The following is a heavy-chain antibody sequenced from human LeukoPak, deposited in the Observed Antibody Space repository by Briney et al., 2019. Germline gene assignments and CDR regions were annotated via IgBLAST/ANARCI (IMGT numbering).Heavy chain of an antibody. V-gene: IGHV1-2*02. CDR3: ARDARIQLWFMWGPCMDV. J-gene: IGHJ6*02. D-gene: IGHD5-18*01. CDR1: GYIFTGYY. CDR2: INPNGGGT. Sequence: GASVTVPCKASGYIFTGYYMNGLRPAPGQGLEWMGWINPNGGGTNYAQKFQGRVSMARDTSIRTAYMERSRLRSDDTAVYCCARDARIQLWFMWGPCMDVWGQGTTVTVSS.